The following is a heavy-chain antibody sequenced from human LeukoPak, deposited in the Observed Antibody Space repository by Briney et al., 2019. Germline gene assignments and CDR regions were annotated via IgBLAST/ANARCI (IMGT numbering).Heavy chain of an antibody. J-gene: IGHJ3*02. Sequence: PGGSLRLSCAASGFTFSSYAMSWVRQAPGKGLEWVSAISGSGDSTYYADSVKGRFTISRGNAKNSLYLQMNSLRAEDTAVYYCARVAYCTNGVCYPTLANDAFDIWGQGTMVTVSS. CDR2: ISGSGDST. CDR3: ARVAYCTNGVCYPTLANDAFDI. V-gene: IGHV3-23*01. D-gene: IGHD2-8*01. CDR1: GFTFSSYA.